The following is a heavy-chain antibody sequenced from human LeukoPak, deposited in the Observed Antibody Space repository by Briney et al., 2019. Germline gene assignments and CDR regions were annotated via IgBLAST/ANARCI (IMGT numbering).Heavy chain of an antibody. Sequence: GGSLRLSCAASGFTFSSYWMSWVRQAPGKGLEWVANIKQDGSEKYYVDSVKGRFTISRDNAKNSLYLQMNSLRAEDTAVYYCAKADTAMVLYFDYWGQGTLVTVSS. J-gene: IGHJ4*02. V-gene: IGHV3-7*03. CDR3: AKADTAMVLYFDY. CDR2: IKQDGSEK. CDR1: GFTFSSYW. D-gene: IGHD5-18*01.